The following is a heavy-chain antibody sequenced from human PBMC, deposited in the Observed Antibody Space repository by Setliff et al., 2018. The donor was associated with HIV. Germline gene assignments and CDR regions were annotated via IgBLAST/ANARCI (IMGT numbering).Heavy chain of an antibody. CDR3: VLGGLSSGWGVS. Sequence: PGGSLRLSCATSGFIFDHYAMSWIRQAPGKALEWVSSLTDDGLSTFYAGSVRGRFTLSRDNSRNTLFLQMNSLRGEDTALYYCVLGGLSSGWGVSWGQGTLVTVSS. CDR1: GFIFDHYA. CDR2: LTDDGLST. J-gene: IGHJ5*02. V-gene: IGHV3-23*01. D-gene: IGHD6-19*01.